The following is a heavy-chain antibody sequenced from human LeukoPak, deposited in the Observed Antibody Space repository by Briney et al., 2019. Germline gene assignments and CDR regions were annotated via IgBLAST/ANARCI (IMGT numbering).Heavy chain of an antibody. V-gene: IGHV3-23*01. CDR3: AKKRYYDSSGYFPNYFDY. CDR2: ISGSGGST. Sequence: GGSLRLSCAASGFTFSSNAMSWVRQAPGKGLEWVSAISGSGGSTYYADSVKGRFTISRDNSKNTLYLQMNSLRAEDTAVYYCAKKRYYDSSGYFPNYFDYWGQGTLVTVSS. CDR1: GFTFSSNA. J-gene: IGHJ4*02. D-gene: IGHD3-22*01.